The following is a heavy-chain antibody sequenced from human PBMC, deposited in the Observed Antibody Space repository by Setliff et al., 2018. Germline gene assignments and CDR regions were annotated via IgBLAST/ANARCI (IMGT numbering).Heavy chain of an antibody. CDR2: IYYSGTT. CDR3: ATTGTYRYFDY. V-gene: IGHV4-59*04. D-gene: IGHD1-1*01. Sequence: SETLSLTCTVSGGSISSHYWSWIRQPPGKGLEWIGNIYYSGTTYSNPSLKSRVTMSVDTSKNQFSLRLNSVTASDTAVYYCATTGTYRYFDYWGQGTLVTVSS. J-gene: IGHJ4*02. CDR1: GGSISSHY.